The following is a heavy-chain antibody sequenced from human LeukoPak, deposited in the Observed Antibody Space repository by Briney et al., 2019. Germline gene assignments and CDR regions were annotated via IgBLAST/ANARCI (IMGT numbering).Heavy chain of an antibody. D-gene: IGHD5-24*01. Sequence: SETLSLTCSVSGLSISNYYWSWIRQPPGKGLEWIGYIYYSGSTNYNPSLKSRVTISVDTSKNQFSLKLNSVTAADTAVYYCARGDGYHLYWGQGTLVTVSS. J-gene: IGHJ4*02. CDR1: GLSISNYY. CDR3: ARGDGYHLY. V-gene: IGHV4-59*01. CDR2: IYYSGST.